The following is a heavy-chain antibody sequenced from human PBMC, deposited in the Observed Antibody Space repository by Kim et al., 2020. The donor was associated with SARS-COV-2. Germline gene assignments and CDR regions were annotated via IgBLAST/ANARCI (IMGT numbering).Heavy chain of an antibody. CDR1: GGTFSSYA. CDR2: IIPIFGTA. V-gene: IGHV1-69*13. J-gene: IGHJ3*02. D-gene: IGHD1-26*01. Sequence: SVKVSCKASGGTFSSYAISWVRQAPGQGLEWMGGIIPIFGTANYAQKFQGRVTITADESTSTAYMELSSLRSEDTAVYYCARASPSGSYWDAFDIWGQGTMVTVSS. CDR3: ARASPSGSYWDAFDI.